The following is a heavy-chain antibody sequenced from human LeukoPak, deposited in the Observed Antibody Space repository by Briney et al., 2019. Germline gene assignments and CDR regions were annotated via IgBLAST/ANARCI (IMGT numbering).Heavy chain of an antibody. V-gene: IGHV3-23*01. J-gene: IGHJ4*02. CDR1: GFTFSSYA. CDR3: AKGAAASPKTRHDY. CDR2: ISGSGATT. Sequence: PGGSLRLSCAASGFTFSSYAMSWVRQAPGKGLEWVSAISGSGATTYYADSVKGRFTISRDNSNNTLYLQMYSLGAEDTAVYYCAKGAAASPKTRHDYWGQGTLVTVSS. D-gene: IGHD6-13*01.